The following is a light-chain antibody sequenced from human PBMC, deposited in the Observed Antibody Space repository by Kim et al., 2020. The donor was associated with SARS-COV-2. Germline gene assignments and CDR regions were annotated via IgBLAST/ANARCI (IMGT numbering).Light chain of an antibody. Sequence: GQSITISCTVTTSDVGTYTYVSWYRQHPGRAPKVIIYDVTKRPSGVSNRFSGSKSANTASLTISDLQAEDEADYYCASYTNSNTFVFGTGTKVTVL. V-gene: IGLV2-14*03. CDR2: DVT. CDR1: TSDVGTYTY. J-gene: IGLJ1*01. CDR3: ASYTNSNTFV.